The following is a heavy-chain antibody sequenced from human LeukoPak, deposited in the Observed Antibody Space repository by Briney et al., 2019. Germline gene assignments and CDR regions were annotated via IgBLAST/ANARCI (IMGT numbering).Heavy chain of an antibody. D-gene: IGHD5-24*01. CDR1: GGSISSYY. Sequence: SETLSLTCTVSGGSISSYYWSWIRQPPGKGLEWIGYIYYSGSTNYNPSLKSRVTISVDTSKNQFSLKLSSVTAAGTAVYYCARYGRGDGYNYFDYWGQGTLVTVSS. V-gene: IGHV4-59*01. CDR2: IYYSGST. CDR3: ARYGRGDGYNYFDY. J-gene: IGHJ4*02.